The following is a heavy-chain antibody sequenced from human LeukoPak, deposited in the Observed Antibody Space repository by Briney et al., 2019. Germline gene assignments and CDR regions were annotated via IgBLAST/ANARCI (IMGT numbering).Heavy chain of an antibody. Sequence: ASVKVSCKASGYIFTGYYMHWVRQAPGQGLEWMGWIHTYNGHTNYAQKLQGRVTMTTDTSTSTAYMELRSLRSDDTAVYYCARDQYYDSKGWFDPWGQGTLVTVSS. CDR2: IHTYNGHT. CDR1: GYIFTGYY. CDR3: ARDQYYDSKGWFDP. J-gene: IGHJ5*02. V-gene: IGHV1-18*04. D-gene: IGHD3-22*01.